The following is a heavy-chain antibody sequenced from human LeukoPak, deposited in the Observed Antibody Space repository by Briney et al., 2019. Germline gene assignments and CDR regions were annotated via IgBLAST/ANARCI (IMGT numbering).Heavy chain of an antibody. D-gene: IGHD3-16*01. CDR3: ARPSPTSGGLGY. J-gene: IGHJ4*02. CDR1: GGSISRGGYY. CDR2: IYHSGST. V-gene: IGHV4-30-2*01. Sequence: SGTLSLTCTVSGGSISRGGYYWSWIRQPPGKGLEWIGYIYHSGSTYYNPSLKSRVTISVDRSKNQFSLKLSSVTAADTAVYYCARPSPTSGGLGYWGQGTLVAVSS.